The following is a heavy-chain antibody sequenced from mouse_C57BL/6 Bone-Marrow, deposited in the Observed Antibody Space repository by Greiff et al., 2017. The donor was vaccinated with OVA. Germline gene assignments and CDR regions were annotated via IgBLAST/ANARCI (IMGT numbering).Heavy chain of an antibody. Sequence: QVQLKETGPGLVQPSQSLSITCTVSGFSLTSYGVHWVRQSPGKGLEWLGVIWSGGSTDYTAAFISRLSISKDNSKCQVFFKMNSLQDDDTAIYYCARDSNYRYFYYWGQGTTLTVSS. CDR1: GFSLTSYG. CDR2: IWSGGST. D-gene: IGHD2-5*01. V-gene: IGHV2-2*01. J-gene: IGHJ2*01. CDR3: ARDSNYRYFYY.